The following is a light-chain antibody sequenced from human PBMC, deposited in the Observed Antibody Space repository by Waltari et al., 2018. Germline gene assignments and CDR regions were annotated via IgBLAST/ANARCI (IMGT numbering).Light chain of an antibody. CDR3: QTWASGIVV. J-gene: IGLJ2*01. CDR1: SGHSNYA. V-gene: IGLV4-69*01. Sequence: QLVVTQSPSASASLGASVKLTCTLSSGHSNYAIAWHRQQPEKGPRYLMKVKSDGSNTKGDGIPDRFSGSSSGAERYLTISSLQSEDEADYYCQTWASGIVVFGGGTKLTVL. CDR2: VKSDGSN.